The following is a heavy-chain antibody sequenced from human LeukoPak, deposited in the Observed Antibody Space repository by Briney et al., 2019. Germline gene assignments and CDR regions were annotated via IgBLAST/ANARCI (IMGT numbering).Heavy chain of an antibody. CDR3: ARDVGWDSSLVTTTRSDY. J-gene: IGHJ4*02. CDR2: IKQDGSVK. CDR1: GFTFNNHA. V-gene: IGHV3-7*01. Sequence: GGSLRLSCAASGFTFNNHAMSWVRQAPGKGLEWLANIKQDGSVKYYVDSVKGRFTISRDNAKNSLFLQMNSLRAEDTAVYYCARDVGWDSSLVTTTRSDYWGQGTLVTVSS. D-gene: IGHD1-1*01.